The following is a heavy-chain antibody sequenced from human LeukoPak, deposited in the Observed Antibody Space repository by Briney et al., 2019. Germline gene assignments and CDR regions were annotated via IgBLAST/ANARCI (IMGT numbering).Heavy chain of an antibody. CDR3: ARGLLFSWFDP. CDR2: IYYSGST. CDR1: GDSISNGGFY. D-gene: IGHD2-21*02. V-gene: IGHV4-31*03. J-gene: IGHJ5*02. Sequence: SETLSLTCTVSGDSISNGGFYWSWIRQHPGKGLEWIGYIYYSGSTYYNPSLKSRVTISVDTSKNQFSLKLSSVTAADTAVYYCARGLLFSWFDPWGQGTLVTVSS.